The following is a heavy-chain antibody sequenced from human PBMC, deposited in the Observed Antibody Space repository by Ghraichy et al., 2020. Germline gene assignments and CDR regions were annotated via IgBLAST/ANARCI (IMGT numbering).Heavy chain of an antibody. CDR3: TSDHRGGYNLDAFDI. CDR2: ISISGGSS. Sequence: GGSLRLSCTASGFTFSSYSMNWVRQAPGKGLEWVSHISISGGSSYYADSVKGRFTISRDNAKNSLYLQMNSLRDEDTAVYYCTSDHRGGYNLDAFDIWDQGTMVTVSS. D-gene: IGHD5-24*01. J-gene: IGHJ3*02. V-gene: IGHV3-48*02. CDR1: GFTFSSYS.